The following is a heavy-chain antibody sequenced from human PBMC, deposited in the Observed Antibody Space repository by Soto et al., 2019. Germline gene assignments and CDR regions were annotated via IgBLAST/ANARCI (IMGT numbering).Heavy chain of an antibody. J-gene: IGHJ4*02. D-gene: IGHD3-22*01. Sequence: QVQLVESGGAVVQPGRSLRLSCAASGFTFSSYGMHWVRQAPGKGLEWVALIWHDGTKKYHADSVKGRFTISRDNSKNTLYLQMNSLSAEDTALYSCAGDDSDGDHYVSIDYWGQGTLVTVSS. CDR2: IWHDGTKK. CDR3: AGDDSDGDHYVSIDY. V-gene: IGHV3-33*01. CDR1: GFTFSSYG.